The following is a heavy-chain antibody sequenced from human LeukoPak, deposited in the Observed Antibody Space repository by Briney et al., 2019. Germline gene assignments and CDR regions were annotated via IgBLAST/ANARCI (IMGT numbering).Heavy chain of an antibody. CDR2: INSDGSST. J-gene: IGHJ6*02. Sequence: GGSLRLSCAASGFTFSSYWMHWVRQAPGKGLVRVSRINSDGSSTSYADSVKGRFTISRDNAKNTLYLQMNSLRAEDTAVYYCARGRITPMDVWGQGTTVTVSS. CDR3: ARGRITPMDV. D-gene: IGHD3-10*01. CDR1: GFTFSSYW. V-gene: IGHV3-74*01.